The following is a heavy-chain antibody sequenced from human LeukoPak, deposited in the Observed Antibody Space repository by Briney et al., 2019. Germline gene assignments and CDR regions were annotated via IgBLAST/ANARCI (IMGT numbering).Heavy chain of an antibody. CDR3: ARDQGGSSGYGEGYFDL. V-gene: IGHV1-46*01. D-gene: IGHD5-12*01. CDR2: ITPSGGST. CDR1: GYTFTNNY. Sequence: ASVKVSCKASGYTFTNNYIHWVRQATGQGLEWTGIITPSGGSTTYAQNFQGRVTMTRDTSTSTVYMDLSSLRSEDTAVYYCARDQGGSSGYGEGYFDLWGQGTLVTVSS. J-gene: IGHJ4*02.